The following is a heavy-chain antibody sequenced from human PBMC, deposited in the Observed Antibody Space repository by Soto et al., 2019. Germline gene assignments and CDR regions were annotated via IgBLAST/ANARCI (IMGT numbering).Heavy chain of an antibody. CDR2: ISGSGTNT. CDR3: AKRGSGSYFDY. J-gene: IGHJ4*02. D-gene: IGHD1-26*01. Sequence: PGGSLRLSCAASGFTFSDYAMHWVRQAPGKGLEWVSVISGSGTNTYDADSAKGRFTISRDNSKNTLYLQMNSLRAEDTAVYYCAKRGSGSYFDYWGQGTLVTGSS. V-gene: IGHV3-23*01. CDR1: GFTFSDYA.